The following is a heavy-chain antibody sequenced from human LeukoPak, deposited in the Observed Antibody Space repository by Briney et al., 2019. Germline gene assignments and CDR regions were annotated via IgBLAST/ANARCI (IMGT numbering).Heavy chain of an antibody. CDR3: AKSQDDFWSGYPLFLDY. V-gene: IGHV3-23*01. CDR1: GFTFSSYA. Sequence: TGGSLRLSCAASGFTFSSYAMSWVRQAPGKGLEWVSAISGSGGSTYYADSVKGRFTISRDNSKNTLYLQMNSLRAEDTAVYYCAKSQDDFWSGYPLFLDYWGQGTLVTVSS. D-gene: IGHD3-3*01. CDR2: ISGSGGST. J-gene: IGHJ4*02.